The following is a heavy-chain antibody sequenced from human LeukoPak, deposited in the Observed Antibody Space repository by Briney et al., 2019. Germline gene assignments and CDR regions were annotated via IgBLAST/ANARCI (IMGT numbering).Heavy chain of an antibody. CDR2: IYSGGST. V-gene: IGHV3-66*01. D-gene: IGHD3-22*01. CDR3: ARENYYDSSGEAFDI. CDR1: GFTVSSNY. Sequence: GGSLRLSCAASGFTVSSNYMSWVRQAPGKGLEWVSVIYSGGSTYYADSVKGRFTISRDNSKNTLYLQMNSLRAEDTAVYYCARENYYDSSGEAFDIWGQGAMVTVSS. J-gene: IGHJ3*02.